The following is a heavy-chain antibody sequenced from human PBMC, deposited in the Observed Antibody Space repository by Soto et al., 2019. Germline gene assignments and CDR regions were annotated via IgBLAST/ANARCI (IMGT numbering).Heavy chain of an antibody. Sequence: SVKVSCKASGFTFTSSAVQWVRQARGQRLEWIGWIVVGSGNTNYAQKFQERVTITRDMSTSTAYMELSSLRSEDTAVYYWAAGRITIFGGVYLWGQGTLVTVYS. CDR1: GFTFTSSA. CDR2: IVVGSGNT. CDR3: AAGRITIFGGVYL. V-gene: IGHV1-58*01. J-gene: IGHJ4*02. D-gene: IGHD3-3*01.